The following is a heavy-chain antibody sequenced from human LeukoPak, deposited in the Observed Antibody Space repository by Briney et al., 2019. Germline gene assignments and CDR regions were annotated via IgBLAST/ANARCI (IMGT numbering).Heavy chain of an antibody. V-gene: IGHV3-21*01. Sequence: GGSLRLSCAASGFTFSSYSMDWVRQAPGKGLEWVSSISSSSSYIYYADSVKGRFTISRDNAKNSLYLQMNSLRAEDTAVYYCARDPEGYSYGYGSYFDYWGQGTLVTVSS. D-gene: IGHD5-18*01. CDR1: GFTFSSYS. J-gene: IGHJ4*02. CDR2: ISSSSSYI. CDR3: ARDPEGYSYGYGSYFDY.